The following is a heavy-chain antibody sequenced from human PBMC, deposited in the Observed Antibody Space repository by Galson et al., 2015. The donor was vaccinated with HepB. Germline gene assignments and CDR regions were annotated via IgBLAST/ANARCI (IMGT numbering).Heavy chain of an antibody. V-gene: IGHV4-59*01. D-gene: IGHD5-12*01. CDR1: GGSMSSYY. Sequence: ETLSLTCAVSGGSMSSYYWTWIRQPPGKGLEWIGFVYYGESTNYNPSLKSRVTISLDTSKNQVSLKLSSVTAADTAVYYCARGGGYDLGYFDYWGQGTLVTVSS. CDR2: VYYGEST. J-gene: IGHJ4*02. CDR3: ARGGGYDLGYFDY.